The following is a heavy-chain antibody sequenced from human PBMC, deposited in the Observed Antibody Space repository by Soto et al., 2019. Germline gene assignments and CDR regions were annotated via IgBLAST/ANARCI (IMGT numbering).Heavy chain of an antibody. CDR2: NNTHNGKT. CDR3: AIQYDRLGAFDS. V-gene: IGHV1-18*01. D-gene: IGHD3-16*01. CDR1: GCTFSRYP. Sequence: GASVEVSCKGSGCTFSRYPISRVRQAPGQGLEWMGWNNTHNGKTDDVQRLQGRVTRTTDTSTTTGYMELRSLSSDDTAVYYSAIQYDRLGAFDSWGKGTLVTSPQ. J-gene: IGHJ4*02.